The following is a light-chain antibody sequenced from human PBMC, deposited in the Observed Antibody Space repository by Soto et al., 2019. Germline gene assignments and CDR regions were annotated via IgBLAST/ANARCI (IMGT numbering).Light chain of an antibody. J-gene: IGKJ1*01. CDR1: QSISSW. CDR2: KAS. CDR3: QQYNSFPT. Sequence: DIQMTQSPSTLSASVGDRVTITCRASQSISSWLAWYQQKPGKAPKLLIYKASSLESGVPSRFSGSGSGTEITLTISSLQPDEFATYYCQQYNSFPTFGQGTNVEIK. V-gene: IGKV1-5*03.